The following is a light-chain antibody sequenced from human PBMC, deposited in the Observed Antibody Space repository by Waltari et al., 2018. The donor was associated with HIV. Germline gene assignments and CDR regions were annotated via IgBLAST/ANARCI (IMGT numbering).Light chain of an antibody. CDR3: QQRSNWPYT. CDR2: DAS. CDR1: QSIRRY. Sequence: EIVFTQSPATLSLSPGERATLSCRASQSIRRYLAWYQQKPGQAPRLLIYDASNRATGIPARFSGSGSGTDFTLTISSLEPEDFAVYYCQQRSNWPYTFGQGTKLEIK. J-gene: IGKJ2*01. V-gene: IGKV3-11*01.